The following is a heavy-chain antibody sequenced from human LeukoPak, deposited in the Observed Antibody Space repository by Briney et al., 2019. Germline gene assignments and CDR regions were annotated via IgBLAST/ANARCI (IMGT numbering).Heavy chain of an antibody. Sequence: GGSLRLSCAASGFTFSSYAMSWVRQAPGKGLEWVSAISRSGGSTYYADSVKGRFTISRDNSKNTLYLQMNSLRAEDTAVYYCANQRLERRNYWGQGTLVTVSS. CDR1: GFTFSSYA. V-gene: IGHV3-23*01. CDR3: ANQRLERRNY. D-gene: IGHD1-1*01. CDR2: ISRSGGST. J-gene: IGHJ4*02.